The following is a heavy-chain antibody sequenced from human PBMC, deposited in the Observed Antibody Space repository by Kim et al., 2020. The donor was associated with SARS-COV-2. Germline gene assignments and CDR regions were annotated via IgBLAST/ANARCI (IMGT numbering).Heavy chain of an antibody. D-gene: IGHD1-26*01. CDR2: LTYSALT. V-gene: IGHV4-39*02. CDR3: ADAELLCYFYY. Sequence: SETLSLTCTVSGGSISSTCYYWGWMRPPPGMGLVWIVCLTYSALTNYTPTLQIPISISVSTTQNHLSLTLVSATAADAAVCYCADAELLCYFYYCGRRTL. CDR1: GGSISSTCYY. J-gene: IGHJ4*02.